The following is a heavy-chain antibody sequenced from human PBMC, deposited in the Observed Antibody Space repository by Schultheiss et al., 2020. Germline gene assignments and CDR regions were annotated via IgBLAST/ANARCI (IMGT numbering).Heavy chain of an antibody. CDR3: ARGHLATVVVPAAIYHYYGMDV. CDR1: GYTLTELS. Sequence: ASVKVSCKVSGYTLTELSMHWVRQATGQGLEWMGWMNPNSGNTGYAQKFQGRVTMTRNTSISTAYMELSSLRSEDTAVYYCARGHLATVVVPAAIYHYYGMDVWGQGTTVTVSS. V-gene: IGHV1-8*01. J-gene: IGHJ6*02. D-gene: IGHD2-2*01. CDR2: MNPNSGNT.